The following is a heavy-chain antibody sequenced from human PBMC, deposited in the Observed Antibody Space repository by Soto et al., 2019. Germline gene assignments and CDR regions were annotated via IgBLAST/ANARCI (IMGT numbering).Heavy chain of an antibody. Sequence: ASVKVSCKASGYTSTGYYMHWVRQAPGQGLEWMGWINPNSGGTNYAQKFQGRVTMTRDTSISTAYMELSRLRSDDTAVYYCARFDWNYGRFFDYWGQGTLVTVSS. D-gene: IGHD1-7*01. CDR3: ARFDWNYGRFFDY. CDR1: GYTSTGYY. V-gene: IGHV1-2*02. CDR2: INPNSGGT. J-gene: IGHJ4*02.